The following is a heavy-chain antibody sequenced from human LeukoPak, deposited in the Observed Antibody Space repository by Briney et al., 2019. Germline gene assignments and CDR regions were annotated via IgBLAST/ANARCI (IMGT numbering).Heavy chain of an antibody. CDR3: ATYYDFWSGYYHVDY. CDR2: ISGSGGST. Sequence: PGGSLRLSCAASGFTFSSYAMSWVRQAPGKGLEWVSAISGSGGSTYYADSVKGRFTISRDNSKNTLYLQMNSLRAEDTAVYYCATYYDFWSGYYHVDYWGQGTLVTVSS. CDR1: GFTFSSYA. D-gene: IGHD3-3*01. V-gene: IGHV3-23*01. J-gene: IGHJ4*02.